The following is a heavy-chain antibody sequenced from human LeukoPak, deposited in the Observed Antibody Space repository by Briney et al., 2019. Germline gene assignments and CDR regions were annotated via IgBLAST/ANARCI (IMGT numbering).Heavy chain of an antibody. D-gene: IGHD1-7*01. Sequence: SETLSLTCTVSGGSINRSSYYWGWIRQPPGKGLEWTGSIYYSGSTYYNPSLKSRVTISVDTSKNQFSLKLSSVTAADTAVYYCARGDWNYVVYFDYWGQGTLVTVSS. CDR1: GGSINRSSYY. CDR3: ARGDWNYVVYFDY. V-gene: IGHV4-39*01. J-gene: IGHJ4*02. CDR2: IYYSGST.